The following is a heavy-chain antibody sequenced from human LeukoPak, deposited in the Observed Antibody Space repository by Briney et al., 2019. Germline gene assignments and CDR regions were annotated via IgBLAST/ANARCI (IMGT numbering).Heavy chain of an antibody. CDR2: ISYDGSNK. J-gene: IGHJ4*02. CDR1: GFTFSSYA. Sequence: GGSLRLSSAASGFTFSSYAMHWVRQAPGKGLEWVAVISYDGSNKYYADSVKGRFTISRDNSKNTLYLQMNSLRAGDTAVYYCAREGVGGYFDYWGQGTLVTVSS. V-gene: IGHV3-30*04. CDR3: AREGVGGYFDY. D-gene: IGHD3-10*01.